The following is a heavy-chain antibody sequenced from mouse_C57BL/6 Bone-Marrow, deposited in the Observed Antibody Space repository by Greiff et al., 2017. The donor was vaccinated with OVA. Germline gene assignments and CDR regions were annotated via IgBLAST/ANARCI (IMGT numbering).Heavy chain of an antibody. CDR2: IDPSDSYT. Sequence: QVQLQQSGAELVMPGASVKLSCKASGYTFTSYWMHWVKQRPGQGLEWIGEIDPSDSYTNYNQKFKGKSTLTVDKSSSTAYMQLSSLTSEDSAFYYCASWAMDYWGQGTSVTVSS. CDR1: GYTFTSYW. CDR3: ASWAMDY. J-gene: IGHJ4*01. V-gene: IGHV1-69*01.